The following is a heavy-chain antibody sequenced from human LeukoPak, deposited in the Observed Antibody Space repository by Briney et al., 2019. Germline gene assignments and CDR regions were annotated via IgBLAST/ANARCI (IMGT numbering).Heavy chain of an antibody. CDR2: ISGSGGST. D-gene: IGHD2-15*01. V-gene: IGHV3-23*01. CDR3: AKDGRGGRYCSGGSCQTYGIDYFDY. CDR1: GFTFSSYG. J-gene: IGHJ4*02. Sequence: PGGSLRLSCAASGFTFSSYGMSWVRQAPGKGLEWVSAISGSGGSTYYADSVKGRFTVSRDNSKNTLYLQMNSLRAEDTAVYYCAKDGRGGRYCSGGSCQTYGIDYFDYWGQGTLVTVSS.